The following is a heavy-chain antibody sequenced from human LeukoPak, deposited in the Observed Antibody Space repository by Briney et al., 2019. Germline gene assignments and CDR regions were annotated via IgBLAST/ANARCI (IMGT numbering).Heavy chain of an antibody. D-gene: IGHD6-6*01. CDR2: IGSAGDK. CDR1: GSTLSGYD. V-gene: IGHV3-13*01. J-gene: IGHJ6*02. CDR3: VRAKRETSTRPWTSGMDV. Sequence: GGSLRLSCAASGSTLSGYDIHWVRQAIGKGLDWVSGIGSAGDKYHAGSERGRFTISRENAENFVYLQMNGLRAEDTAIYYCVRAKRETSTRPWTSGMDVWGQGTTVTVSS.